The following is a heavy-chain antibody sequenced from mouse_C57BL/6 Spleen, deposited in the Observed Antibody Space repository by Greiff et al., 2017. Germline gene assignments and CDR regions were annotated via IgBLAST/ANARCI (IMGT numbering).Heavy chain of an antibody. J-gene: IGHJ3*01. Sequence: VQLQQSGPGLVQPSQSLSITCTVSGFSLTSYGVHWVRQSPGKGLEWLGVIWGGGSTDYNAAFISRLSISKDNTKSQVFFKMNSLQADDTAIYYCASYYGSSSWFAYWGQGTLVTVSA. CDR3: ASYYGSSSWFAY. CDR1: GFSLTSYG. CDR2: IWGGGST. V-gene: IGHV2-2*01. D-gene: IGHD1-1*01.